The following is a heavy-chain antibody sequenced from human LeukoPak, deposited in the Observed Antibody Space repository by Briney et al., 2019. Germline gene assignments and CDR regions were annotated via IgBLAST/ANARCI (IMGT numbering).Heavy chain of an antibody. V-gene: IGHV3-30*02. D-gene: IGHD1-1*01. CDR2: IRGDGSKT. CDR1: GFIFSDYG. J-gene: IGHJ4*02. CDR3: AKDQGTGYFDF. Sequence: GGSLRLSCAASGFIFSDYGMHWVRQAPGKGLEWVASIRGDGSKTHYTDSVKGRLTISRDNSKDILFLQMNSLRSEDTALYYCAKDQGTGYFDFWGQGTLVSVSS.